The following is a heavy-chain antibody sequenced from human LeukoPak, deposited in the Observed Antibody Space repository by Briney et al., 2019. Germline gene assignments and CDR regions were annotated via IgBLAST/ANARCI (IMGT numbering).Heavy chain of an antibody. V-gene: IGHV3-73*01. CDR2: IRSKANGYAT. D-gene: IGHD5-12*01. Sequence: GGSLRLSCAASGFTFSGSAIHWVRQASGKGLEWVGRIRSKANGYATLYAVSVKGRFTMFRDDSKNTAYLQMNSLEAVDTAMYYCTGLDIVTYGGDSWGQGTLVTVSS. CDR3: TGLDIVTYGGDS. CDR1: GFTFSGSA. J-gene: IGHJ4*02.